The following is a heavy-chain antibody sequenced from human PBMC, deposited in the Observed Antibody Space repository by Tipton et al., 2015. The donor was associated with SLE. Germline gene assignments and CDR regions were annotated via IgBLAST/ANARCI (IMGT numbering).Heavy chain of an antibody. V-gene: IGHV4-61*09. CDR2: IYTSGST. CDR1: GGSISSGSYY. Sequence: TLSLTCIVSGGSISSGSYYWSWIRQPAGKGLEWIGHIYTSGSTNYNPPLKSRVTISVDTSKNQVSLKLSSVTAADTAVYYCARVRIISAGTHFDYWGQGTLVTVSS. D-gene: IGHD6-13*01. CDR3: ARVRIISAGTHFDY. J-gene: IGHJ4*02.